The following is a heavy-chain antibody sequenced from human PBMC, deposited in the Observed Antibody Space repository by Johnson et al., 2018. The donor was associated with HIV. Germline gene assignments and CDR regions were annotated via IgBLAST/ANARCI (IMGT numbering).Heavy chain of an antibody. CDR1: GFTFSSYW. CDR2: IKQDGRDV. D-gene: IGHD6-13*01. Sequence: VQLVESGGGLVQPGGSLRLSCAASGFTFSSYWMSWVRQAPGKGLEWVANIKQDGRDVHYVDSVKGRFTISRDNAKNSLCLQMNSLRAEDTAVYYCAKDLIYSGSWYYTQSARDIWGQGTMVTVSS. CDR3: AKDLIYSGSWYYTQSARDI. J-gene: IGHJ3*02. V-gene: IGHV3-7*05.